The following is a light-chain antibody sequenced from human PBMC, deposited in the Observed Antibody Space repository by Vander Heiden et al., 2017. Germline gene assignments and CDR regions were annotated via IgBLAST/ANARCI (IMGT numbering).Light chain of an antibody. CDR1: QSVSSGY. J-gene: IGKJ4*02. Sequence: ELVLTQSPGTLSLSPGERAPLSCRASQSVSSGYLAWYQQKPGQAPRLLIYGASSRAAGIPERFSRSRSGTDFTLTISRLEPEDVAVYYCKLKGSKHPRTFGGGTKVEIK. CDR3: KLKGSKHPRT. V-gene: IGKV3-20*01. CDR2: GAS.